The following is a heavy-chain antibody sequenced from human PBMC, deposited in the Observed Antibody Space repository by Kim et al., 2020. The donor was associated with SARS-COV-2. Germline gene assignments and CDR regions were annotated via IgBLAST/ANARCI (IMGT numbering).Heavy chain of an antibody. J-gene: IGHJ4*02. CDR1: GYTFTSYY. CDR3: ARDPIAVAGQPGYYFDY. V-gene: IGHV1-46*01. Sequence: ASVKVSCKASGYTFTSYYMHWVRQAPGQGLEWMGIINPSGGSTSYAQKFQGRVTMTRDTSTSTVYMELSSLRSEDTAVYYCARDPIAVAGQPGYYFDYWGQGTLVTVSS. D-gene: IGHD6-19*01. CDR2: INPSGGST.